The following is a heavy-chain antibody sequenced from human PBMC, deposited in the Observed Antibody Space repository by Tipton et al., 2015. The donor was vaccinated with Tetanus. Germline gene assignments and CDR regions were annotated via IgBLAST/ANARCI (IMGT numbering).Heavy chain of an antibody. CDR3: ARHSSSWDDYYYYGLDV. CDR2: IYSSGST. D-gene: IGHD6-13*01. J-gene: IGHJ6*02. Sequence: TLSLTCSVSGGSINPYYWSWIRQPPGKGLEWIGNIYSSGSTYYNPSLKSRVTISVDTSRNQFSLMLRSVTAADTAMYYCARHSSSWDDYYYYGLDVWGQGTTVTVSS. CDR1: GGSINPYY. V-gene: IGHV4-59*08.